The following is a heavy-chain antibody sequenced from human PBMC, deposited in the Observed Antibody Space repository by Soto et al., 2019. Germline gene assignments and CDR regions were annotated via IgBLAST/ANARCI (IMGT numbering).Heavy chain of an antibody. J-gene: IGHJ4*02. D-gene: IGHD3-9*01. CDR3: HTDTSSDY. CDR1: GLTFSNYW. CDR2: INAEGSST. V-gene: IGHV3-74*01. Sequence: EVQLVESGGDLVQPGGSLRLSCAASGLTFSNYWMQWVRQVPGKGLVWVSGINAEGSSTTYAESVKGRFTISRDNAKNTLYLHMNSRRAEDTAVYDCHTDTSSDYWGQGTVVTVSS.